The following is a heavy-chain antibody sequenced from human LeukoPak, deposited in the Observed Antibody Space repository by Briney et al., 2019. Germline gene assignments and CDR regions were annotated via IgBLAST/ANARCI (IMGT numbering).Heavy chain of an antibody. V-gene: IGHV3-20*01. CDR3: ARDYGEYNWFDP. CDR1: GFTFDDYG. D-gene: IGHD3-10*01. J-gene: IGHJ5*02. CDR2: INWNGGST. Sequence: PGGSLRLSCAASGFTFDDYGMSWVRQAPGKGLEWVSGINWNGGSTGYADSVKGRFTISRDNAKNSLYLQMNSLRAEDTALYHCARDYGEYNWFDPWGQGTLVTVSS.